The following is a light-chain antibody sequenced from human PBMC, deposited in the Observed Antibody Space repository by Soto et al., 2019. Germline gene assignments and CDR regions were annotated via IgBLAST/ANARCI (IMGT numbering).Light chain of an antibody. J-gene: IGKJ1*01. CDR3: QQSYSIPQT. V-gene: IGKV1-39*01. Sequence: DLPMTQSPSSLSASVGDRVTITCRASQSISSYLNWYQQKPGKAPKLLIYAASSLQSGVPSRFSGSGSGTDFTLTISSLQPEDFATYYCQQSYSIPQTFGQGTKVEI. CDR2: AAS. CDR1: QSISSY.